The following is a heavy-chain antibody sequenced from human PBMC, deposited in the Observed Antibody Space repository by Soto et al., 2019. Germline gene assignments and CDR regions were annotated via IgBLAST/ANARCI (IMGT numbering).Heavy chain of an antibody. D-gene: IGHD3-10*01. CDR3: ARGYPIWSTYFYYYMDV. CDR1: GFTLNTYG. Sequence: GGSLRLSCAASGFTLNTYGMYWVRQAPGKGLEWVAVSWYDGTNKDYADSVKGRFTISRDNSRNTLYLKMNSLRAEDTAVYYRARGYPIWSTYFYYYMDVWGQGNTVTVSS. V-gene: IGHV3-33*07. J-gene: IGHJ6*03. CDR2: SWYDGTNK.